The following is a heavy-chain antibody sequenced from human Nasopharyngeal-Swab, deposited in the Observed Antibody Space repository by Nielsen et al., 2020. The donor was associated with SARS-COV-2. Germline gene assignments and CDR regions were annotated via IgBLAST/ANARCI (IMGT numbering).Heavy chain of an antibody. Sequence: GESLKISCKGSGYSFTSYWISWVRQMPGKGLEWMGRIDPSDSYTNHSPSFQGHVTTSADKSISTAYLQWSSLKASDTAMYYCARRAYCSGGSCYSPYYYYMDVWGKGTTVTVSS. J-gene: IGHJ6*03. D-gene: IGHD2-15*01. CDR1: GYSFTSYW. CDR3: ARRAYCSGGSCYSPYYYYMDV. CDR2: IDPSDSYT. V-gene: IGHV5-10-1*01.